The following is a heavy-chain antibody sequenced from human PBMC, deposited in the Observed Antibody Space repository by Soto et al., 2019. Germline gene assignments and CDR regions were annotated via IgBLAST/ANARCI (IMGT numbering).Heavy chain of an antibody. CDR2: ISPSSGGT. CDR3: TRSIITTAGTDAFEL. D-gene: IGHD6-13*01. CDR1: GYTFTSYY. Sequence: QVQLVQSGAEVKKPGASVRVSCKASGYTFTSYYIHWVRQAPGHGPEWMGMISPSSGGTDYAQKXQXXXTXXRDTSTSTVYMELSSLRSEDTAVYYCTRSIITTAGTDAFELWGQGTLVTVSS. V-gene: IGHV1-46*03. J-gene: IGHJ3*01.